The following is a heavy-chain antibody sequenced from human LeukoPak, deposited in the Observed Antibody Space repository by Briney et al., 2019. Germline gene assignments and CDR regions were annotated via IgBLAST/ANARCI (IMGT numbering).Heavy chain of an antibody. D-gene: IGHD6-19*01. J-gene: IGHJ6*03. CDR1: GYTFTSYA. Sequence: ASVKVSCKASGYTFTSYAMNWVRQAPGQGLEWMGWINTNTGNPTYAHGFTGRFVFSLDTSVSTAYLQISSLKAEDTAVYYCARLGWTRQWLGSNPGSGAAYYYYYMDVWGKGTTVTVSS. V-gene: IGHV7-4-1*02. CDR2: INTNTGNP. CDR3: ARLGWTRQWLGSNPGSGAAYYYYYMDV.